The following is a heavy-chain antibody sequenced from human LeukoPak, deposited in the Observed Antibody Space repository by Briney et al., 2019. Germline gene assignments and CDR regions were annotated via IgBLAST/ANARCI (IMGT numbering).Heavy chain of an antibody. Sequence: GRSLRLSCAASGFTFDDYAMHWVRQAPGKGLEWVSGISWNSGSIGYADSVKGRLTISRDNAKNTLYLQINSLRVEDTAIYYCARVASSNYIGAFDMWGQGTMVTVSS. CDR3: ARVASSNYIGAFDM. V-gene: IGHV3-9*01. D-gene: IGHD2-15*01. CDR1: GFTFDDYA. J-gene: IGHJ3*02. CDR2: ISWNSGSI.